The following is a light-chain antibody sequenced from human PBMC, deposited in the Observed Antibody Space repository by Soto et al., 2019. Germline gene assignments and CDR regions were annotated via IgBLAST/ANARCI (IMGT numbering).Light chain of an antibody. CDR1: QGITNW. V-gene: IGKV1-12*01. CDR2: AAS. J-gene: IGKJ1*01. CDR3: QQADSFPLT. Sequence: DIQMTQSPSSVSASVGDSVAITCRASQGITNWLAWYQQKPGRAPKVLISAASTLQSWVPSRFSGSGFGTDFTLTITNLQPEDFATYYCQQADSFPLTFGQGTKVEIK.